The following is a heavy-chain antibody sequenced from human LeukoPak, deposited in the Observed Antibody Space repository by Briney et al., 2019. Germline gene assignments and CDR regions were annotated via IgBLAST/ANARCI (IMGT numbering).Heavy chain of an antibody. V-gene: IGHV3-23*01. D-gene: IGHD3-22*01. J-gene: IGHJ3*02. CDR1: GFTFSSYA. CDR3: AKASMIVVVFGVDI. Sequence: GGSLRLSCAASGFTFSSYAMSWVRQAPGKGLEWVSAISGCGGSTYYADSVKGRFTISRDNSKNTLYLQMNSLRAEDTAVYYCAKASMIVVVFGVDIWGQGTMVTVSS. CDR2: ISGCGGST.